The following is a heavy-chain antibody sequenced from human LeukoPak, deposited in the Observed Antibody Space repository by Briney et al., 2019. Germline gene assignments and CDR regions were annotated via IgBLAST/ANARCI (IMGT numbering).Heavy chain of an antibody. Sequence: SETLSLTCTVSGGSISSSSYYWGWIRQPPGKGLEWIGSIYYSGSTYYNPSLKSRVTISVDTSKNQFSLKPSSVTAADTAVYYCVRDFWFGDQTPFDIWGQGSLVTVSS. V-gene: IGHV4-39*07. CDR3: VRDFWFGDQTPFDI. J-gene: IGHJ3*02. D-gene: IGHD3-10*01. CDR1: GGSISSSSYY. CDR2: IYYSGST.